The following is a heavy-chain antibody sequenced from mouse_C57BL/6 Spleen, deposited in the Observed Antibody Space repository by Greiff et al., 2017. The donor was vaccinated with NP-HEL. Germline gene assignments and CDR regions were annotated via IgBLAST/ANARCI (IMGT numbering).Heavy chain of an antibody. J-gene: IGHJ2*01. CDR3: ARRGLGRNYVDY. CDR2: ISDGGSYT. CDR1: GFTFSSYA. D-gene: IGHD4-1*01. V-gene: IGHV5-4*01. Sequence: EVQLVESGGGLVKPGGSLKLSCAASGFTFSSYAMSWVRQTPEKRLEWVATISDGGSYTYYPDNVKGRFTISRDNAKNNLYLQMSHLKSEDTAMYYCARRGLGRNYVDYWGQGTTLTVAS.